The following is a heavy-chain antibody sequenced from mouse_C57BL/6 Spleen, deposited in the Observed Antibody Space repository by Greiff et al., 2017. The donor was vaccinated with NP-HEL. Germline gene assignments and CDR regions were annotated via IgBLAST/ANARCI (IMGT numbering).Heavy chain of an antibody. D-gene: IGHD3-2*02. Sequence: QVQLKQSGPELVKPGASVKISCKASGYAFSSSWMNWVKQRPGKGLEWIGRIYPGDGDTNYNGKFKGKATLTADKSSSTAYMQLSSLTSEDSAVYFCARRSDSSGYENYFDYWGQGTTLTVSS. J-gene: IGHJ2*01. V-gene: IGHV1-82*01. CDR1: GYAFSSSW. CDR3: ARRSDSSGYENYFDY. CDR2: IYPGDGDT.